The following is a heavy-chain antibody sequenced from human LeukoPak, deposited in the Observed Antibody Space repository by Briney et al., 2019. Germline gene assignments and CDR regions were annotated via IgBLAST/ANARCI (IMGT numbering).Heavy chain of an antibody. Sequence: PGGSLTLSCAASGFTFSSYEMNWVRQAPGKGLEWVSYISSSGSTIYYADSVKGRFTISRDNAKNSLYLQMNSLRAEDTAVYYCARWESDWLGRVSWFDPWGQGTLVTVTS. CDR2: ISSSGSTI. V-gene: IGHV3-48*03. CDR3: ARWESDWLGRVSWFDP. J-gene: IGHJ5*02. CDR1: GFTFSSYE. D-gene: IGHD3/OR15-3a*01.